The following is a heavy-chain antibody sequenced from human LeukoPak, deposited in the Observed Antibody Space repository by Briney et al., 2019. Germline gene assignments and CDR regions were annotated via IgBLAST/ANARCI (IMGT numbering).Heavy chain of an antibody. V-gene: IGHV4-39*01. Sequence: SETLSLTCSVSGGSISSSSYYWGWIRQPPGKGLEWIGSIYYSGNTYYNPSLKSRVTISVDTSKNQFSLKLSSVTAADTAVYFCAYYCSGVSCHFDYWGQGTLVTVSS. CDR3: AYYCSGVSCHFDY. CDR2: IYYSGNT. CDR1: GGSISSSSYY. J-gene: IGHJ4*02. D-gene: IGHD2-15*01.